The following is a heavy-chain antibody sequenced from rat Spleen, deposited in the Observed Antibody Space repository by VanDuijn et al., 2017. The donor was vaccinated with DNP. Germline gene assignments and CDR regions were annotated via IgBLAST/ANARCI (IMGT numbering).Heavy chain of an antibody. Sequence: EVQLVESGGGSVQPGRSMKLSCAASGFTFSHYYMAWVRQAPTKGLEWVASISPNGGSSYHRDSVKGRFTISRDNAKSILYLQMDSLRSEDTATYYCVRWNSGHFDYWGQGVMVTVSS. D-gene: IGHD4-3*01. V-gene: IGHV5-25*01. CDR2: ISPNGGSS. CDR1: GFTFSHYY. J-gene: IGHJ2*01. CDR3: VRWNSGHFDY.